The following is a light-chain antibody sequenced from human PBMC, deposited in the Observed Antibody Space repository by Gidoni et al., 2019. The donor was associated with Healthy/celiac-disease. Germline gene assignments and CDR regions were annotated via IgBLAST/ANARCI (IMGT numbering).Light chain of an antibody. J-gene: IGLJ2*01. CDR1: SSDVGGYNY. V-gene: IGLV2-14*01. CDR3: SSYTSSSTPVV. CDR2: EVS. Sequence: QSALTQPASVSGSPGPSIPTPCTGTSSDVGGYNYVSWYQQHPGKAPKLMIYEVSNRPSGVPDRFSGSKSGNTASLTISGLQAEDEADYYCSSYTSSSTPVVFGGGTKLTVL.